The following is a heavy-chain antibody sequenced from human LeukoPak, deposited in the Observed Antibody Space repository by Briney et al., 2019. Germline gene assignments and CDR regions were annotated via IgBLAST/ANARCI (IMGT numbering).Heavy chain of an antibody. J-gene: IGHJ6*02. CDR3: ASFGYDFWSGYYRDYYYYGMDV. V-gene: IGHV4-61*01. CDR2: IYYSGST. Sequence: SETLSLTCTVSGGSVSSGSHYWSWIRQPPGKGLEWIGYIYYSGSTNYNPSLKSRVTISVDTSKNQFSLKLSSVTAADTAVYYCASFGYDFWSGYYRDYYYYGMDVWGQGTTVTVSS. D-gene: IGHD3-3*01. CDR1: GGSVSSGSHY.